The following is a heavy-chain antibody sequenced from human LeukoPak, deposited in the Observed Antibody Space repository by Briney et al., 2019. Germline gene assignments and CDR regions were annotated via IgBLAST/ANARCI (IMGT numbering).Heavy chain of an antibody. CDR1: GYTFTSYA. J-gene: IGHJ5*02. CDR2: INAGNGNT. Sequence: EASVTVSCTASGYTFTSYAMHWVRQAPGQRLEWMGWINAGNGNTKYSQKFQGRVTITRDTSASTAYMELSSLRSEDTAVYYCARQPPYLAAGFDPWGQGTLVTVSS. V-gene: IGHV1-3*01. D-gene: IGHD6-13*01. CDR3: ARQPPYLAAGFDP.